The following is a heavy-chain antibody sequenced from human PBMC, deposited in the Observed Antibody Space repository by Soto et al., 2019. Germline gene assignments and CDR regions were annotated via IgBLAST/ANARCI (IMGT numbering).Heavy chain of an antibody. CDR2: IYYSGST. V-gene: IGHV4-31*03. CDR1: GGSISSGGYY. CDR3: ASFRAEFGDQQYYYYYYGMDV. Sequence: PSETLSLTCTVSGGSISSGGYYWSWIRQHPGKGLEWIGYIYYSGSTYYNPSLKSRVTISVDTSKNQLSLKLSSVTAADTAVYYCASFRAEFGDQQYYYYYYGMDVWGQGTTVTVSS. D-gene: IGHD3-10*01. J-gene: IGHJ6*02.